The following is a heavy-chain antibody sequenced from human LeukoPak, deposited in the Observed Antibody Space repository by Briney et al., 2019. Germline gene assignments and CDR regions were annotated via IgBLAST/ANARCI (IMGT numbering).Heavy chain of an antibody. J-gene: IGHJ3*02. CDR3: TRDLSFEGVDALDI. CDR2: IRSTAYGGTR. Sequence: GGSLRLSCAASGFTFSSYAMSWVRQAPGKGLEWVGCIRSTAYGGTREYAASVKGRFTISRDDSKSIAYLQMNSLKAEDTAVYYCTRDLSFEGVDALDIWGQGTMATVSS. V-gene: IGHV3-49*04. D-gene: IGHD3/OR15-3a*01. CDR1: GFTFSSYA.